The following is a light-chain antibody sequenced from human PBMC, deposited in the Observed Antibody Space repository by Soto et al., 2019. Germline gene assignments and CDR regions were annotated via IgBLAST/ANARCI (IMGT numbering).Light chain of an antibody. CDR1: QSISSH. J-gene: IGKJ3*01. CDR3: QQRYSMPLT. Sequence: DIQMTQSPSSLSASVGDRVTITCRASQSISSHLNWYQQKPGTAPQLLIYEASSLQGGVPSRFSGSGSGTDFALTISRLQADDFAIYYCQQRYSMPLTFGPGTRVDIK. CDR2: EAS. V-gene: IGKV1-39*01.